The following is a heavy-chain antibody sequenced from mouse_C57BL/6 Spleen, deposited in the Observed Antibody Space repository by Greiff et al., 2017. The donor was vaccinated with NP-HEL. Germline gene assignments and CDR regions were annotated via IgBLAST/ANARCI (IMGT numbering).Heavy chain of an antibody. CDR1: GFNIKDDY. CDR2: IDPENGDT. D-gene: IGHD1-1*01. V-gene: IGHV14-4*01. J-gene: IGHJ2*01. CDR3: TTYYGSW. Sequence: EVQLQQSGAELVRPGASVKLSCTASGFNIKDDYMHWVKQRPEQGLEWIGWIDPENGDTEYASKFQGKATITADTSSNTAYLQLSSLTSEDTAVYYCTTYYGSWWGQGTTLTVSS.